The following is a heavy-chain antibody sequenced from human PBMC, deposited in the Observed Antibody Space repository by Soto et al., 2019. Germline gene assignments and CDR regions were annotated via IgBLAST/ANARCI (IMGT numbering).Heavy chain of an antibody. D-gene: IGHD1-26*01. V-gene: IGHV1-3*01. CDR3: TRGTSYSGSYGDY. CDR2: INAGNGNT. J-gene: IGHJ4*02. CDR1: GYSFTNYA. Sequence: ASVKVSCKTSGYSFTNYAVHWVRQAPGQRLEWMGWINAGNGNTRYSQKFQDRVTITRDTSASTVYMQLNSLRSEDTAVYYCTRGTSYSGSYGDYWGQGTLVTVSS.